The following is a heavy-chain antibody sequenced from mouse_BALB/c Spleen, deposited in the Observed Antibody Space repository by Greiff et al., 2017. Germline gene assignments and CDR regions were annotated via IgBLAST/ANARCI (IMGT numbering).Heavy chain of an antibody. J-gene: IGHJ2*01. V-gene: IGHV5-6-5*01. CDR1: GFTFSSYA. Sequence: EVNVVESGGGLVKPGGSLKLSCAASGFTFSSYAMSWVRQTPEKRLEWVASISSGGSTYYPDSVKGRFTISRDNARNILYLQMSSLRSEDTAMYYCARDFYYGPYWGQGTTLTVSS. CDR3: ARDFYYGPY. D-gene: IGHD1-2*01. CDR2: ISSGGST.